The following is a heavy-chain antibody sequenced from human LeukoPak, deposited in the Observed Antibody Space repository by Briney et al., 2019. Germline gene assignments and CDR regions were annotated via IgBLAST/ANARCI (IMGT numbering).Heavy chain of an antibody. J-gene: IGHJ6*03. CDR1: GGSISSYY. CDR2: IYYSGTT. Sequence: SETLSLTCTVSGGSISSYYWSWIRQPPGKGLEWIGYIYYSGTTYYNPSLRSRVTISVDTSKNQFSLKLSSVTAADTAVYYCARSMTTVTPWDYMDVWGKGTTVTISS. D-gene: IGHD4-17*01. CDR3: ARSMTTVTPWDYMDV. V-gene: IGHV4-59*12.